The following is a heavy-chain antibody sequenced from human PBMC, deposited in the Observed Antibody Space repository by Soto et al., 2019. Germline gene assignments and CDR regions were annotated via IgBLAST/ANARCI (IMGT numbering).Heavy chain of an antibody. D-gene: IGHD3-22*01. CDR1: GFTFSSYS. V-gene: IGHV3-21*01. J-gene: IGHJ4*02. CDR2: ISSSSSYI. CDR3: ARDSYDSSGYYSIFDY. Sequence: EVQLVESGGGLVKPGGSLRLSCAASGFTFSSYSMNWFRQAPGKGLEWASSISSSSSYIYYADSVKGRFTISRDNAKNSLYLQMNSLRAEDTAVYYCARDSYDSSGYYSIFDYWGQGTLVTVSS.